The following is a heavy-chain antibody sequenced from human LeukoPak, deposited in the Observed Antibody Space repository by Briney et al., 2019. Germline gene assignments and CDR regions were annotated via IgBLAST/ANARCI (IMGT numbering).Heavy chain of an antibody. CDR3: ARRRTKNFDWTPYYYGMDV. V-gene: IGHV3-66*04. J-gene: IGHJ6*02. CDR2: IYSGGST. Sequence: GGSLRLSCAASGFTVSSNYMSWVRQAPGKGLEWVSVIYSGGSTHYADSVKGRFTISRDNSKNTLYLQMNSLRAEDTAVYYCARRRTKNFDWTPYYYGMDVWGQGTTVTVSS. D-gene: IGHD3-9*01. CDR1: GFTVSSNY.